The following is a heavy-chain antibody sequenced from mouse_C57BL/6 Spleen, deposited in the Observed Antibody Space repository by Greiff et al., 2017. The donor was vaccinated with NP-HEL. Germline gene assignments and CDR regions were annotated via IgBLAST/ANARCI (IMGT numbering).Heavy chain of an antibody. CDR3: TRGGLYDGYYWFAY. J-gene: IGHJ3*01. Sequence: QVQLQQSGAELVRPGASVTLSCKASGYTFTDYEMHWVKQTPVHGLEWIGAIDPETGGTAYNQKFKGKAILTAAKSSSTAYMELRILTSYVSAVYYCTRGGLYDGYYWFAYWGQGTLVTVSA. CDR1: GYTFTDYE. CDR2: IDPETGGT. D-gene: IGHD2-3*01. V-gene: IGHV1-15*01.